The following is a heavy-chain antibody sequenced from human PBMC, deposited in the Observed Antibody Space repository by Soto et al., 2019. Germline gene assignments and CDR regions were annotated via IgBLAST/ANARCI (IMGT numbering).Heavy chain of an antibody. CDR2: IIPICGTA. Sequence: QVQLVQSGAEVKKPGSSVKVSCTASGGTFSSYAISWVRQAPGQGLEWMGGIIPICGTANYAQKFQGRFTITADESTSTAYMELSSLRSEDTAVCYCAKSSIAARPGWFDPWGQGTLVTVSS. J-gene: IGHJ5*02. CDR1: GGTFSSYA. V-gene: IGHV1-69*01. CDR3: AKSSIAARPGWFDP. D-gene: IGHD6-6*01.